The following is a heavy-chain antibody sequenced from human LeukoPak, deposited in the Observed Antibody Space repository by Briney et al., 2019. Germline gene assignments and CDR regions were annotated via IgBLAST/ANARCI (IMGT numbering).Heavy chain of an antibody. V-gene: IGHV4-39*07. D-gene: IGHD6-13*01. CDR1: GGSIRSSTYY. CDR3: ARGWGIGAVGKIFDY. CDR2: IYYSGST. Sequence: SETLSLTCTVSGGSIRSSTYYWGWIRQPPGKGLEWIGSIYYSGSTYYNPSLKSRVTISVDTSKTQFSLKLSSVTAADTAVYYCARGWGIGAVGKIFDYWGQGTLATVSS. J-gene: IGHJ4*02.